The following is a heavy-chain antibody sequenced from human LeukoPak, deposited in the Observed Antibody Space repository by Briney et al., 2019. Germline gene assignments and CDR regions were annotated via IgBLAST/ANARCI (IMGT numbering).Heavy chain of an antibody. CDR2: INPSGGST. Sequence: GSLRLSCAASGFTFSSFAMSWVRQAPGKGLEWVSAINPSGGSTYYADSVKGRFTISRDNSKNTLYLQMNSLRAEDTAVYYCAKQLGYCSGGSCYFDYWGQGTLVTVSS. D-gene: IGHD2-15*01. CDR1: GFTFSSFA. J-gene: IGHJ4*02. V-gene: IGHV3-23*01. CDR3: AKQLGYCSGGSCYFDY.